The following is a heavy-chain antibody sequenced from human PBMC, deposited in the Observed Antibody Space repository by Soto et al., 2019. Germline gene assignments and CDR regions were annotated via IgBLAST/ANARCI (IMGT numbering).Heavy chain of an antibody. CDR1: GGTFSSYA. CDR2: IIPIFGTA. CDR3: ARAPPRLYYYDSSGYYYVAFDI. V-gene: IGHV1-69*06. J-gene: IGHJ3*02. D-gene: IGHD3-22*01. Sequence: SVKVSCKASGGTFSSYAISWVRQAPGQGLEWMGGIIPIFGTANYAQKFQGRVTITADKSTSTAYMELSSLRSEDTAVYYCARAPPRLYYYDSSGYYYVAFDIWGQGTMVTVSS.